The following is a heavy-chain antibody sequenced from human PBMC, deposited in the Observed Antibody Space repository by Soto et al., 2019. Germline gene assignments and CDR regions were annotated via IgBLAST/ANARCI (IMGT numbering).Heavy chain of an antibody. CDR2: MNPNSGNT. V-gene: IGHV1-8*01. D-gene: IGHD6-13*01. CDR3: ARVIANYYGMDV. Sequence: RASVKVSCKASGYTFTSYDINWVRQATGQGLEWMGWMNPNSGNTGYAQKFQGRVTMTRNTSISTAYMELSSLRSEDTAVYYCARVIANYYGMDVWGQGTTVTVSS. CDR1: GYTFTSYD. J-gene: IGHJ6*02.